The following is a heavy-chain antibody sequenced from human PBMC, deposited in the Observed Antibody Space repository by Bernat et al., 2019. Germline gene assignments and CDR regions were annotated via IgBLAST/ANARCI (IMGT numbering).Heavy chain of an antibody. CDR3: ARDWQQLVPLYYYYGMDV. V-gene: IGHV3-21*01. CDR2: ISDSNYI. J-gene: IGHJ6*02. CDR1: GFTFSSYS. D-gene: IGHD6-13*01. Sequence: EVQLVESGGGLVKPGGFLRLSCVASGFTFSSYSMNWVRQAPGKGLEWVSSISDSNYIYYGDSVKGRFTISRDNAKNSLYLQMNSLRAEDTAVYYCARDWQQLVPLYYYYGMDVWGQGTTVTVSS.